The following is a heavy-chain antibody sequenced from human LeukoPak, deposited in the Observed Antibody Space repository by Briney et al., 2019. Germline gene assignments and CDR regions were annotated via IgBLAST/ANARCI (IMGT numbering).Heavy chain of an antibody. J-gene: IGHJ4*02. CDR1: GFTFSSYS. V-gene: IGHV3-48*01. CDR2: ISSSSSTL. CDR3: AREYIGDTATLYYFDY. Sequence: GGSLRLSCAASGFTFSSYSMNWVRQAPGKGLEWVSYISSSSSTLYYADSVKGRFTISRDNAKNSLYLQMNSLRAEDTAVYYCAREYIGDTATLYYFDYWGQGTLVTVSS. D-gene: IGHD5-18*01.